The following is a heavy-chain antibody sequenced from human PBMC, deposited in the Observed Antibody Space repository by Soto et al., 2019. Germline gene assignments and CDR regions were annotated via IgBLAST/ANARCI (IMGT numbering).Heavy chain of an antibody. CDR2: IYSGGST. CDR1: GFTVSSNY. CDR3: ARDIAVAGLDY. J-gene: IGHJ4*02. V-gene: IGHV3-53*01. D-gene: IGHD6-19*01. Sequence: GGSLRLSCAASGFTVSSNYMSWVRQAPGKGLEWVSVIYSGGSTYYADSVKGRFTISRDNSKNTLYLQMNSLRAEDTAVYYCARDIAVAGLDYWGQGTLVTVSS.